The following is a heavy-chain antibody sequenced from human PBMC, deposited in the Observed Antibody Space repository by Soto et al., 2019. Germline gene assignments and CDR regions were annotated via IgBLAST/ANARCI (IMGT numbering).Heavy chain of an antibody. J-gene: IGHJ6*02. CDR1: GFTFSHYS. V-gene: IGHV3-48*02. D-gene: IGHD6-19*01. CDR2: ISSGSSTI. Sequence: EVQLVESGGGLVQPGGSLRLSCAASGFTFSHYSMNWVRQAPGKGLEWVSYISSGSSTIYYADSVKGRFTISRDNAENSLSLQMNSLRDEDTAVYYCARSAVAGTPDYYYGLEVWGQGTTVTVSS. CDR3: ARSAVAGTPDYYYGLEV.